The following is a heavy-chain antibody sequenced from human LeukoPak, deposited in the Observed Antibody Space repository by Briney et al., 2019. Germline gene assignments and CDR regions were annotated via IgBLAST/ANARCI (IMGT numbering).Heavy chain of an antibody. J-gene: IGHJ6*03. CDR2: INPNSGGT. Sequence: ASVKVSCKASGYTFTGYYMHWVRQAPGQGLEWMGRINPNSGGTNYAQKFQGRVTMTRDTSISTAYMELSRLRSDDTAVYYCAREVGGSYYEGPYYYYYYMDVWGKGTTVTVSS. V-gene: IGHV1-2*06. D-gene: IGHD1-26*01. CDR3: AREVGGSYYEGPYYYYYYMDV. CDR1: GYTFTGYY.